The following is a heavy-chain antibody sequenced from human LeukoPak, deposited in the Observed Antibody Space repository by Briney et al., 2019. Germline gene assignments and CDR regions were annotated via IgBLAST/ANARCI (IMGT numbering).Heavy chain of an antibody. J-gene: IGHJ3*02. V-gene: IGHV3-11*01. CDR2: ISSSGSTI. D-gene: IGHD3-3*01. CDR3: ARDRASYDFWSGYHPTDAFDI. Sequence: PGGSLRLSCAASGFTFSDYYMSWLRQAPGKGLEWVSYISSSGSTIYYADSVKGRFTISRDNAKNSLYLQINSLRAEDTAVYYCARDRASYDFWSGYHPTDAFDIWGQGTMVTVSS. CDR1: GFTFSDYY.